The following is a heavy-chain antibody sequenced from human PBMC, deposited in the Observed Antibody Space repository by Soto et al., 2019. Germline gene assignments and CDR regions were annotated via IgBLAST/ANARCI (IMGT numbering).Heavy chain of an antibody. CDR3: AIDFRARGWFRQAGNFAMDV. V-gene: IGHV1-2*02. CDR1: GYPYTNSY. Sequence: QVQLVQSGAEVRKPGASVKVSCKASGYPYTNSYMHWVRQAPGQGLEWRGWIHPNTGGQNYAEKFQARVTMTRFTSVSTAYIELKRLTSDDTAIYFCAIDFRARGWFRQAGNFAMDVWGQGTTVTVS. J-gene: IGHJ6*02. D-gene: IGHD6-19*01. CDR2: IHPNTGGQ.